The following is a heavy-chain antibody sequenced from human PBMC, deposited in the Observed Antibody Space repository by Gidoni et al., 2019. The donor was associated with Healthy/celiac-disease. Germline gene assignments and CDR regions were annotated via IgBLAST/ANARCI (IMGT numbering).Heavy chain of an antibody. V-gene: IGHV4-39*01. Sequence: QLQLQESGPGLVKPSETLSLTCTVSGGSISSSSYYWGWIRQPPGKGLEWIGSIYYSGSTYYNPSLKSRVTISVDTSKNQFSLKLSSVTAADTAVYYCARRFDYGLWQSVHWFDPWGQGTLVTVSS. CDR2: IYYSGST. D-gene: IGHD3-16*01. CDR1: GGSISSSSYY. CDR3: ARRFDYGLWQSVHWFDP. J-gene: IGHJ5*02.